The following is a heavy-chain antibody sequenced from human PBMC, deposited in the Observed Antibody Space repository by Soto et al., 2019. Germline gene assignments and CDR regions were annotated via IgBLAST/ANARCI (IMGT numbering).Heavy chain of an antibody. J-gene: IGHJ6*02. CDR2: ISAEDNYI. V-gene: IGHV3-21*01. CDR3: ARDRGWGIAAVAYA. D-gene: IGHD6-13*01. Sequence: GGSLRLSCVDSGFSSNTYGFTWVRQAPGKGLEWVSYISAEDNYIHYADSVMGRFTLSRDAAMNSLSLQMNSLRVEDTAVYYCARDRGWGIAAVAYAWGQGTTVTVSS. CDR1: GFSSNTYG.